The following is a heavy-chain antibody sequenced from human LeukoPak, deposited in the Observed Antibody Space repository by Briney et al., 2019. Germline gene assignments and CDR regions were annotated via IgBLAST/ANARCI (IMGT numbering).Heavy chain of an antibody. Sequence: GGSLRLSCAASGFTFSSYGMHWVRQAPGKGLEWVAVISYDGSNKYYADSVKGRFTISRDNSKNTLYLQMNSLRAEDTAVYYCAKDRGFWSGYQGYMGYWGQGTLVTVSS. CDR3: AKDRGFWSGYQGYMGY. D-gene: IGHD3-3*01. J-gene: IGHJ4*02. CDR1: GFTFSSYG. CDR2: ISYDGSNK. V-gene: IGHV3-30*18.